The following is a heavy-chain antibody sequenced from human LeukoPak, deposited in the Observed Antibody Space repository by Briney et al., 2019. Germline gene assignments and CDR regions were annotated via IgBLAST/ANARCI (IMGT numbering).Heavy chain of an antibody. CDR2: INHSGST. J-gene: IGHJ4*02. CDR1: GGSFSGYY. D-gene: IGHD5-12*01. Sequence: PSETLSLTCAVYGGSFSGYYWSWIRQPPGKGLEWIGEINHSGSTNYNPSLKSRVTISVDTSKNQFSLKLSSVTAADTAVYYCARETGYRGYETQPYYFDYWGQGTLSPSPQ. V-gene: IGHV4-34*01. CDR3: ARETGYRGYETQPYYFDY.